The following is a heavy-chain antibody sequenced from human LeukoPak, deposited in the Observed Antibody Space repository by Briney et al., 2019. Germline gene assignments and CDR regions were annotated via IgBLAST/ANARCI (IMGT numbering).Heavy chain of an antibody. Sequence: ASVKVSCKASGYTFTSYAMNWVRQAPGQGLEWMGWINAYNGNTNYAQKLQGRVTMTTDTSTSTAYMELRSLRSDDTAVYYCARDGTVRFGVVITDWDYYYYGMDVWGQGTTVTVSS. CDR2: INAYNGNT. CDR3: ARDGTVRFGVVITDWDYYYYGMDV. J-gene: IGHJ6*02. D-gene: IGHD3-3*01. V-gene: IGHV1-18*01. CDR1: GYTFTSYA.